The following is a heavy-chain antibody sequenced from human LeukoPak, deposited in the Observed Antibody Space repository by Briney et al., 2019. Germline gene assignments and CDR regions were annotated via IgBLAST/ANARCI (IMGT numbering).Heavy chain of an antibody. CDR2: IYHSGSN. Sequence: PSQTLSLTCTVSGGSISSGGYYWSWIRQPPGKGLEWIGYIYHSGSNYYNPSLKSRVTISVNRSKNQFSLKLSSVTAADTAVYYCARELVAGYCSSTSCYIGGLSSDAFDIWGQGTMVTVSS. V-gene: IGHV4-30-2*01. CDR3: ARELVAGYCSSTSCYIGGLSSDAFDI. J-gene: IGHJ3*02. CDR1: GGSISSGGYY. D-gene: IGHD2-2*02.